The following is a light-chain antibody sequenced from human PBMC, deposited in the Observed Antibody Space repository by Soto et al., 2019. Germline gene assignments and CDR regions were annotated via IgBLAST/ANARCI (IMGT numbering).Light chain of an antibody. CDR3: QQYNNWRT. V-gene: IGKV3-15*01. J-gene: IGKJ1*01. Sequence: EIMTSQSPPTLSVSPGERATLSCRASQSVSSNLAWYQQKPGQAPRLLIYGASTRATGIPARFSGSGSGTEFTLTISSLQSEDFAIYYCQQYNNWRTFGQGTKVDIK. CDR1: QSVSSN. CDR2: GAS.